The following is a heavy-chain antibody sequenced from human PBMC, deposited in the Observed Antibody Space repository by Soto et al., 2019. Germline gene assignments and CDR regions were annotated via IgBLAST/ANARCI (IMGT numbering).Heavy chain of an antibody. CDR2: ISSRSIYI. V-gene: IGHV3-21*01. D-gene: IGHD2-21*01. J-gene: IGHJ3*02. CDR3: ATVFVGTAAHDAFDI. CDR1: GFTFNTYS. Sequence: EVQLVESGGGLVKPGGSLILSCAASGFTFNTYSMNWVRQAPGKGLEWVSSISSRSIYIHYADSVKGRFTISRDNAKNSLYLQMHSLRADDTAVYYCATVFVGTAAHDAFDIWGQGTVVSVSS.